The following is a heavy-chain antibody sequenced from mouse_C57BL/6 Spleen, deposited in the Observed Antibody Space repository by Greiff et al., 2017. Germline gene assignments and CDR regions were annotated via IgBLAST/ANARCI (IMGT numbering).Heavy chain of an antibody. D-gene: IGHD1-1*01. V-gene: IGHV7-3*01. Sequence: EVQLVESGGGLVQPGGSLSLSCAASGFTFTDYYMSWVRQPPGKALEWLGFIRNKANGYTTEYSASVKGRFTISRDNSQSILYLQMNALRAEDSATYYCARSHYYGSSYLFAYWGQGTLVTVSA. CDR2: IRNKANGYTT. J-gene: IGHJ3*01. CDR1: GFTFTDYY. CDR3: ARSHYYGSSYLFAY.